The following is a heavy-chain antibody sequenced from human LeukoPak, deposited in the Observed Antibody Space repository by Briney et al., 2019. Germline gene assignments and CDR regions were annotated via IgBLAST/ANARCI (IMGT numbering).Heavy chain of an antibody. CDR1: GGSISSYY. V-gene: IGHV4-59*04. J-gene: IGHJ6*03. CDR3: ARQAGYSSGWYEGYYYYYMDV. D-gene: IGHD6-19*01. CDR2: IFYSGST. Sequence: KASETLSLTCTVSGGSISSYYWSWIRQPPGKGLEWIGNIFYSGSTYYSPSLRSRVTISLDTSRNQFSLKLNSVTAADTAVYYCARQAGYSSGWYEGYYYYYMDVWGKGTTVTISS.